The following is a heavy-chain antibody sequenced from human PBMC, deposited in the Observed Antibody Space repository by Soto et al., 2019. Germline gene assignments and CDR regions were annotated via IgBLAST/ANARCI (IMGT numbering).Heavy chain of an antibody. CDR1: GGTFSSYA. D-gene: IGHD3-3*01. V-gene: IGHV1-18*01. CDR2: ISAYNGNT. CDR3: AADPSPEYYDFWSGYYTYYYYGMDV. J-gene: IGHJ6*02. Sequence: GPSVKVSCKASGGTFSSYAISWVRQAPGQGLEWMGWISAYNGNTNYAQKLQGRVTMTTDTSTSTAYMELSSLRSEDTAVYYCAADPSPEYYDFWSGYYTYYYYGMDVWGQGTTVTVSS.